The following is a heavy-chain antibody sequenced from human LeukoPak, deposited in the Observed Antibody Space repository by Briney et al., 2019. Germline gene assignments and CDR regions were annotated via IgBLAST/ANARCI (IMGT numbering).Heavy chain of an antibody. CDR1: GFTFSSYA. Sequence: EGSLRLSCAASGFTFSSYAMSWVRQAPGKGLEWVSAISGSGGSTYYADSVKGRFTISRDNSKNTLYLQMNSLRAEDTAVYYCAKDGSFRYSSSWYKPEYFQHWGQGTLVTVSS. CDR2: ISGSGGST. CDR3: AKDGSFRYSSSWYKPEYFQH. J-gene: IGHJ1*01. V-gene: IGHV3-23*01. D-gene: IGHD6-13*01.